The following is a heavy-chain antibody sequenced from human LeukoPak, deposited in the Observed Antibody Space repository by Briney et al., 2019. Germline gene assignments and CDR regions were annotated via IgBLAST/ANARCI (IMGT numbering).Heavy chain of an antibody. Sequence: SETLSLTCTVSGGSVSSYYWTWIRQPPGKGLEWIGYIYTSGGTNYNPSLSSRVTISVDTSKNQFSLNLSSVTAADTAVYYCARCHHYYYYMDVWGKGTTVTVSS. CDR1: GGSVSSYY. CDR2: IYTSGGT. CDR3: ARCHHYYYYMDV. V-gene: IGHV4-4*09. J-gene: IGHJ6*03.